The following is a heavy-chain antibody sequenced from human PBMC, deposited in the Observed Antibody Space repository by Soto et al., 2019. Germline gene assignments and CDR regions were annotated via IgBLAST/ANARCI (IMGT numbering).Heavy chain of an antibody. D-gene: IGHD2-2*01. J-gene: IGHJ6*03. Sequence: QVHLVESGGGLVKPGGSLRLSCAASGFTFSDYQMSWIRQAPGKGLEWVSYIGSSGLSVYYEDSVKGRFTISRDNANNSLYLQMNSLRAEDSAVYYCARDLRQLLSHNYYYGYLDVWGKGTTVSVSS. CDR1: GFTFSDYQ. CDR3: ARDLRQLLSHNYYYGYLDV. V-gene: IGHV3-11*01. CDR2: IGSSGLSV.